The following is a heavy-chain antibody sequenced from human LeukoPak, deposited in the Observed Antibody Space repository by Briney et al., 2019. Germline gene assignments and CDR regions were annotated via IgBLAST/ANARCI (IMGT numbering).Heavy chain of an antibody. V-gene: IGHV4-39*07. CDR3: ARGSAWELRAFDY. J-gene: IGHJ4*02. Sequence: SETPSLTCTVSGGSISSSSYYWGWIRQPPGKGLEWIGSIYYSGSTYYNPSLKSRVTISVDTSKNQFSLKLSSVTAADTAVYYCARGSAWELRAFDYWGQGTLVTVSS. D-gene: IGHD1-26*01. CDR2: IYYSGST. CDR1: GGSISSSSYY.